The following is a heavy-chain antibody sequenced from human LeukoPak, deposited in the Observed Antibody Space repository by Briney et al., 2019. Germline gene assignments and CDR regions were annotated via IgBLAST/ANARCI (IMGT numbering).Heavy chain of an antibody. CDR3: AKPAYYGSGSPFDC. Sequence: GGSLRLSSAASGFTFSSYAMSWVRQAPGKWLHWVSGISGSGGSTYYADSVKGRFTISRDNSKNTLYLQMNSLRVEDTAVYYCAKPAYYGSGSPFDCWGQGTLVTVSS. J-gene: IGHJ4*02. V-gene: IGHV3-23*01. CDR2: ISGSGGST. D-gene: IGHD3-10*01. CDR1: GFTFSSYA.